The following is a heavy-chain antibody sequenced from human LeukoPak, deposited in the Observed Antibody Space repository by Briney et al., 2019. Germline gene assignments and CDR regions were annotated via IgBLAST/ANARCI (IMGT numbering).Heavy chain of an antibody. Sequence: GGSLRLSCAASGFIFSSYWVHWVRQAPGKGLLWVSRISSDGSSTTYAESVNGRFTISRDNSKNTLYLQMGSLRAADMGVYYCARPGDYLGAFDIWGQGTMVTVSS. CDR2: ISSDGSST. J-gene: IGHJ3*02. CDR3: ARPGDYLGAFDI. D-gene: IGHD4-17*01. V-gene: IGHV3-74*01. CDR1: GFIFSSYW.